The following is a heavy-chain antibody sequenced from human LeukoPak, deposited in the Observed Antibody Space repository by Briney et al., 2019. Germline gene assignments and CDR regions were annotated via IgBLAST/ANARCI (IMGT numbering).Heavy chain of an antibody. J-gene: IGHJ6*03. CDR3: ARHPMRVLSGWGYYYYYYMDV. D-gene: IGHD4/OR15-4a*01. Sequence: PSETLSLTCTVSGGSISSSSYYWGWIRQPPGKGLEWIGSIYYSGSTYYNPSLKSRVTISVDTSKNQFSLKLSSVTAADTAVYYCARHPMRVLSGWGYYYYYYMDVWGKGTTVTVSS. CDR1: GGSISSSSYY. CDR2: IYYSGST. V-gene: IGHV4-39*01.